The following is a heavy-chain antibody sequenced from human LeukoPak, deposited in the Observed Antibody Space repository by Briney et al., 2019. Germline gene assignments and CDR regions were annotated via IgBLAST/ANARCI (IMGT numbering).Heavy chain of an antibody. J-gene: IGHJ4*02. V-gene: IGHV4-34*01. D-gene: IGHD1-26*01. CDR3: ARGSGSRGYYFDY. CDR1: GGSFSGYY. Sequence: TSETLSLTCAVYGGSFSGYYWSWIRQPPGKGLEWIGEINHSGSTNYNPSLKSRVTISVDTSKNQFSLKLSSVTAADTAVYYCARGSGSRGYYFDYWGQGTLVTVSS. CDR2: INHSGST.